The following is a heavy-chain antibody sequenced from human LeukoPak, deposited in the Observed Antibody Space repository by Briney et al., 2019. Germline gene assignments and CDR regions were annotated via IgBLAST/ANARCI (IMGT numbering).Heavy chain of an antibody. V-gene: IGHV4-34*01. CDR2: INDRGST. D-gene: IGHD2-15*01. CDR3: ARNTDCSGGSCNFDS. CDR1: GGSISSYF. Sequence: PSETLSLTCTVSGGSISSYFWSWIRHSPGKGLEWIVEINDRGSTNCNPSLKSRVTISVDSSKNQFSLKLSSVGAADTAVYYCARNTDCSGGSCNFDSWGQGTRVTVSS. J-gene: IGHJ4*02.